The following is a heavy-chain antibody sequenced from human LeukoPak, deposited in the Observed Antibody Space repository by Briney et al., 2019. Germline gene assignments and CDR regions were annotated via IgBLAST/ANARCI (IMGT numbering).Heavy chain of an antibody. V-gene: IGHV3-23*01. CDR1: GFTFGNFA. D-gene: IGHD6-13*01. CDR2: ISASGHYT. CDR3: EAGFWFDP. J-gene: IGHJ5*02. Sequence: GGSLRLSCEAPGSGFTFGNFAFSWVRQAPGKGLEWLSGISASGHYTYSAESVKGRFSISRDNAKNTLYLQMNSLRAEDTAVYYCEAGFWFDPWGQGTLVTVSS.